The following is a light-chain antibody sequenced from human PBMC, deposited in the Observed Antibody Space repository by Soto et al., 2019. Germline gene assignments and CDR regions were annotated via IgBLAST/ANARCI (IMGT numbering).Light chain of an antibody. J-gene: IGLJ3*02. CDR3: SSYTTSRTWV. CDR1: SSDVGNYNY. V-gene: IGLV2-14*01. Sequence: QSALTQPASVSGSPGQSITISCTGTSSDVGNYNYVSWYQHHPGKAPKLMIYQVSYRPSGVSVRFSGSKSGNTASLTISGLQAEEEANYYCSSYTTSRTWVFGGGTKVTVL. CDR2: QVS.